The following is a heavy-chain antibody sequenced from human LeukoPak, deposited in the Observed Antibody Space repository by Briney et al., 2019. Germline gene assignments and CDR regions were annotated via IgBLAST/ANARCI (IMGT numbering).Heavy chain of an antibody. CDR1: GFTFSSYA. CDR3: ANGGFSDAFDY. Sequence: PGGSLRLSCEASGFTFSSYATSWVRQAPGKGLEWVSAISGSGGSTYYADSVKGRFTISRDNSKNTLYLQMNRLRAEDTAVYYCANGGFSDAFDYWGQGTLVTVSS. CDR2: ISGSGGST. J-gene: IGHJ4*02. D-gene: IGHD4-23*01. V-gene: IGHV3-23*01.